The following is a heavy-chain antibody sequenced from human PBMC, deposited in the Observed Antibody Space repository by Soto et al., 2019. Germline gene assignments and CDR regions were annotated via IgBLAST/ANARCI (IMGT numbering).Heavy chain of an antibody. J-gene: IGHJ4*01. Sequence: EVQLVESGGGLVKPGGSLRLSCAASGFTFNSWPMSWFRQAPGKGLEWVSSISHSSTYLYTADSLKGRFTISRENARNTLYLQLDSLRTEDTAVYYCARAIQHGFGYGSGDHWGQGTLVTVSS. CDR1: GFTFNSWP. D-gene: IGHD3-10*01. CDR3: ARAIQHGFGYGSGDH. CDR2: ISHSSTYL. V-gene: IGHV3-21*01.